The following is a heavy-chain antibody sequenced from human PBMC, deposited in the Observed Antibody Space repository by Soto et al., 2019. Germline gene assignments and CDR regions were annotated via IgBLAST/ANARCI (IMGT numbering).Heavy chain of an antibody. CDR2: IYHSGST. Sequence: SETLSLTCAVYGGSYSAVYWNWVRQFPGKGLEWIGQIYHSGSTNYNPSLKSRVTMSVDKSKNQFSLRLTSVTAADTAVYYCTRGWEITDWGQGTLVTVSS. CDR1: GGSYSAVY. D-gene: IGHD1-26*01. J-gene: IGHJ4*02. V-gene: IGHV4-34*01. CDR3: TRGWEITD.